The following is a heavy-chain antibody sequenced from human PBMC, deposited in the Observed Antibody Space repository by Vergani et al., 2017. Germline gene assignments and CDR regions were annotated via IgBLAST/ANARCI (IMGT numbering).Heavy chain of an antibody. D-gene: IGHD1-26*01. J-gene: IGHJ6*03. CDR2: IYWNDDK. CDR1: GFSLSTSGVG. Sequence: QITLKDSGPTLVKRTQTLPLTCTFSGFSLSTSGVGVGWIRQPPGKALEWLALIYWNDDKRYSPALKSRLTITKDTSKNQVVLTMTNMDPVDTATYYCAHLSLGATTGYYYYYMYVWGKGTTVTVS. V-gene: IGHV2-5*01. CDR3: AHLSLGATTGYYYYYMYV.